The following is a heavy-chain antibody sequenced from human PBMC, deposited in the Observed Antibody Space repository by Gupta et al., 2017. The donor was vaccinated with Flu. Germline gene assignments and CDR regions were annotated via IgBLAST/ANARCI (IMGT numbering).Heavy chain of an antibody. V-gene: IGHV3-74*01. CDR2: IKSDESSA. CDR3: ARDGDGDCSGGSCYSWFDP. J-gene: IGHJ5*02. Sequence: KGLLWVSRIKSDESSATYADSVKGRFTISRDNAKNTLYLQMNSLRAEDTAVYYCARDGDGDCSGGSCYSWFDPWGQGTLVTVSS. D-gene: IGHD2-15*01.